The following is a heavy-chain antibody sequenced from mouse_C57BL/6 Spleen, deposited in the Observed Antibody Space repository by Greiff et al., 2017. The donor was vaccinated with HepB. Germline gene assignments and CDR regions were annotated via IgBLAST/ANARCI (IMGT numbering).Heavy chain of an antibody. Sequence: VQLQQSGAELVKPGASVKMSCKASGYTFTSYWITWVKQRPGQGLEWIGDIYPGSGSTNYNEKFKSKATLTVDTSSSTAYMQLSSLTSEDSAVYYCARSPLGSSYFDYWGQGTTLTVSS. CDR1: GYTFTSYW. D-gene: IGHD1-1*01. CDR3: ARSPLGSSYFDY. CDR2: IYPGSGST. V-gene: IGHV1-55*01. J-gene: IGHJ2*01.